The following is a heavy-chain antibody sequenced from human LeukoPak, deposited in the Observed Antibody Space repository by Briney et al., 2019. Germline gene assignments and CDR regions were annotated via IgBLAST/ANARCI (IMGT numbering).Heavy chain of an antibody. CDR2: MYHSGST. D-gene: IGHD5-18*01. J-gene: IGHJ4*02. CDR1: GYSISSGYY. CDR3: ARAISGYSYGLTYYFDY. Sequence: SETLSLTCSVSGYSISSGYYWGWIRQPPGKGLERIGSMYHSGSTYYKPSPKSRVTISIDTSKNQFSLKLRSVTAADTAVYYCARAISGYSYGLTYYFDYWGQGTLVTVSS. V-gene: IGHV4-38-2*02.